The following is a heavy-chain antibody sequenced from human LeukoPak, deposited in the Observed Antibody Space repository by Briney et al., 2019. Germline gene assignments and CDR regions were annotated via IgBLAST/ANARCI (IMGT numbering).Heavy chain of an antibody. V-gene: IGHV4-34*01. D-gene: IGHD2-21*01. J-gene: IGHJ4*02. CDR1: GGSFSGYY. CDR2: INHSGST. CDR3: ARAPARGGDFDY. Sequence: SETLSLTCAVYGGSFSGYYWSWIRQPPGKGLEWIGEINHSGSTNYNPSLRSRVTISVDTSKNQFSLKLSSVTAADTAVYYCARAPARGGDFDYWGQGTLVTVSS.